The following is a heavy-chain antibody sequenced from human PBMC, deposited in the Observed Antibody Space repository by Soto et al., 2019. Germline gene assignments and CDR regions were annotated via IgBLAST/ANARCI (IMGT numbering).Heavy chain of an antibody. D-gene: IGHD3-10*01. V-gene: IGHV3-33*01. J-gene: IGHJ6*03. Sequence: QVQLVESGGGVVQPGRSLRLSCAASGFTFSSYGMHWVRQAPGKGLEWVAVIWYDGSNKYYADSVKGRFTSSRDNSKNPLCLQVNSLRAEDTAVYYCARDVLGSGFIDVWCKGTTVTVCS. CDR2: IWYDGSNK. CDR3: ARDVLGSGFIDV. CDR1: GFTFSSYG.